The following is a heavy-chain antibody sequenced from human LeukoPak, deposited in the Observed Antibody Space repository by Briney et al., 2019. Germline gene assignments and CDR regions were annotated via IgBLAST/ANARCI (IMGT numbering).Heavy chain of an antibody. J-gene: IGHJ6*03. CDR1: GFTFSSYG. Sequence: GGTLRLSCAASGFTFSSYGMSWVRQAPGKGLEWVSAISGSGGSTYYADSVKGRFTISRDNSKNTLYLQMNSLRAEDTAVYYCAKSILRPDILTGYYYYYMDVWGKGTTVTVSS. D-gene: IGHD3-9*01. CDR3: AKSILRPDILTGYYYYYMDV. CDR2: ISGSGGST. V-gene: IGHV3-23*01.